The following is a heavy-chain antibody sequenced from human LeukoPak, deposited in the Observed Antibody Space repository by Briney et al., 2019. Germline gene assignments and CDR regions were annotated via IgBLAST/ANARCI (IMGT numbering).Heavy chain of an antibody. V-gene: IGHV3-7*01. CDR3: TKGGHLDY. D-gene: IGHD3-16*01. J-gene: IGHJ4*02. Sequence: PGGSLRLSCAASGFTFSSYAMSWVRQAPGKGLEWVADINPDGSEKHYLDSVRGRFSVSRDNAKNSVYLQMSRLSVEDTATYYCTKGGHLDYWGQGTLVTVSS. CDR2: INPDGSEK. CDR1: GFTFSSYA.